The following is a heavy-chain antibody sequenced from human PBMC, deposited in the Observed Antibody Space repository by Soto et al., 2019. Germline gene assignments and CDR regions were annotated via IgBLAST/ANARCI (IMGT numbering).Heavy chain of an antibody. J-gene: IGHJ4*02. D-gene: IGHD3-3*01. Sequence: PGGSLRLSCAASGFTFGDYAMTWVRQAPGKGLEWVAAIIGSGSTPYYADSMKGRFTISRDSSKNTLYLQMDSLRAEDTAFYYCAKVPYYDFWSGPDYWGQGTLVTVSS. CDR3: AKVPYYDFWSGPDY. CDR1: GFTFGDYA. CDR2: IIGSGSTP. V-gene: IGHV3-23*01.